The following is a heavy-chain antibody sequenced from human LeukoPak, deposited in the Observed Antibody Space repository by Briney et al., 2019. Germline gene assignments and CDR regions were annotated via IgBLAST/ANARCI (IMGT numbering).Heavy chain of an antibody. J-gene: IGHJ5*02. CDR3: AQGYLSGWYPS. D-gene: IGHD6-19*01. CDR1: GFSVSNSG. CDR2: ISVDGKTA. V-gene: IGHV3-23*01. Sequence: GGSLRLSCVVSGFSVSNSGMSWVRQAPGKGLDWISAISVDGKTAYYADSVKGRFIISRDNSKNTLYLQLSGLRAEGTAVYYCAQGYLSGWYPSWGQGSMVSVSS.